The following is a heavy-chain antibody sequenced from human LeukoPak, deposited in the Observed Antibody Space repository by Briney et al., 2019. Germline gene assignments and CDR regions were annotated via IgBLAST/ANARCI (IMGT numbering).Heavy chain of an antibody. CDR2: IRGSGGST. CDR3: AKMRGNSGSWYKFFRYYFDY. CDR1: GFTFSSYA. D-gene: IGHD6-13*01. Sequence: GGSLRLSCAASGFTFSSYAMSWVRQAQGKGLGWVSAIRGSGGSTYYADSVKGRFTISSDNSKNTLYLQMNNLRAEDTAVYYCAKMRGNSGSWYKFFRYYFDYWGQGTLVTASS. J-gene: IGHJ4*02. V-gene: IGHV3-23*01.